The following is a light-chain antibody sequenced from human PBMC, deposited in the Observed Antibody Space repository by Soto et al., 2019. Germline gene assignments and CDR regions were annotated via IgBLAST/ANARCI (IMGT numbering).Light chain of an antibody. CDR2: GAS. J-gene: IGKJ1*01. Sequence: EIVMTHSLATLSVSPGERATLSCRASQSVSSNLAWYQQKPGQAPRLLIYGASTRATGIPARFSGSGSGTEFTLTISSLQSEDFAVYYCQQYNNWPSWTFGQGTKVDIK. CDR1: QSVSSN. CDR3: QQYNNWPSWT. V-gene: IGKV3-15*01.